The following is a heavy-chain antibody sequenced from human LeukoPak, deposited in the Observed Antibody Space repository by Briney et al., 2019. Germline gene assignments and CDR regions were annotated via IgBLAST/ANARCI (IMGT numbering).Heavy chain of an antibody. CDR2: ISSSSSYI. CDR3: ARDLEGRGYDKKVGVDYMDV. V-gene: IGHV3-21*01. Sequence: GGSLRLSCAASGFTFSSYSMNWVRQAPGKGLEWVSSISSSSSYIYYADSVKGRFTISRDNAKNSLYLQMNSLRAEDTAVYYCARDLEGRGYDKKVGVDYMDVWGKGTTVTVSS. CDR1: GFTFSSYS. J-gene: IGHJ6*03. D-gene: IGHD5-12*01.